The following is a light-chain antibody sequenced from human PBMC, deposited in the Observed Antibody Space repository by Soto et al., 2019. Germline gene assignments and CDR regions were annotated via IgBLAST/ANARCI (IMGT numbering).Light chain of an antibody. CDR3: QVWDRSSDPCV. J-gene: IGLJ1*01. CDR2: YDS. Sequence: SYELTQPPSVSVAPGKTARITCGGNNSGSKSVHWYQQKPRQAPVLVIYYDSDRPSGIPERFSGSNSGNTATLTISRVEAGDEADYYCQVWDRSSDPCVFGPGTKVTVL. CDR1: NSGSKS. V-gene: IGLV3-21*04.